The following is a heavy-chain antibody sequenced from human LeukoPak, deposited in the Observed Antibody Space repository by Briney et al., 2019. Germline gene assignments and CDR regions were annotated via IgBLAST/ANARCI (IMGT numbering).Heavy chain of an antibody. V-gene: IGHV3-23*01. CDR3: AKNYGSGSYLDYYYYYYMGV. CDR2: ISGSGGST. D-gene: IGHD3-10*01. CDR1: GFTFSSYG. Sequence: GGTLRLSCAASGFTFSSYGMSWVRQAPGKGLEWVSAISGSGGSTYYADSVKGRFTISRDNSKNTLYLQINSLRAEDTAVYYCAKNYGSGSYLDYYYYYYMGVWGKGTTVTISS. J-gene: IGHJ6*03.